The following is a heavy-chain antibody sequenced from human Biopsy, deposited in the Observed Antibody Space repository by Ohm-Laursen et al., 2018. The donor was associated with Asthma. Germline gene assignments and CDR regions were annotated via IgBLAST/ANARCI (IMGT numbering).Heavy chain of an antibody. CDR1: GFTFGDYW. V-gene: IGHV3-7*01. D-gene: IGHD3-3*02. CDR3: ARTFHFWSPYHAEHYQL. Sequence: SLRLSCTAAGFTFGDYWMSWVRQVPGKGLEWVANIKHDGSEKNHVDSLKGRFTISRDNAKNSLYLQMNSLRAEDTAVYYCARTFHFWSPYHAEHYQLWGQDTLVTVSS. CDR2: IKHDGSEK. J-gene: IGHJ1*01.